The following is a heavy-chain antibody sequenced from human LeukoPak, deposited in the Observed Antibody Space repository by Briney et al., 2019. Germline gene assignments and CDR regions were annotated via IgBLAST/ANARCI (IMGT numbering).Heavy chain of an antibody. CDR3: ARDLGIAVAGAGNYSYYMDV. CDR1: GGSISSYY. Sequence: SETLSLTCTVSGGSISSYYWSWIRQPPGRGVEWIVYIYYSGSTNYNPSRKSRVTISVDTSKNQFSLKLSSVTAADTAVYYCARDLGIAVAGAGNYSYYMDVWGKGTTVTVSS. CDR2: IYYSGST. V-gene: IGHV4-59*01. J-gene: IGHJ6*03. D-gene: IGHD6-19*01.